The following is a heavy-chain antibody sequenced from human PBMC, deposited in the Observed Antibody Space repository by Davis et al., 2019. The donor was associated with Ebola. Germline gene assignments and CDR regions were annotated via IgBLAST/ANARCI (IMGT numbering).Heavy chain of an antibody. J-gene: IGHJ4*02. CDR3: ARDYSGDRSSGPPQDY. V-gene: IGHV1-18*01. CDR2: ISAYNGNT. CDR1: GYTFTRHD. Sequence: ASVKVSCKASGYTFTRHDINWVRQAPGQGLEWMGWISAYNGNTNYAQKLQGRVTMTTDTSTSTAYMELRSLRSDDTAVYYCARDYSGDRSSGPPQDYWGQGTLVTVSS. D-gene: IGHD3-22*01.